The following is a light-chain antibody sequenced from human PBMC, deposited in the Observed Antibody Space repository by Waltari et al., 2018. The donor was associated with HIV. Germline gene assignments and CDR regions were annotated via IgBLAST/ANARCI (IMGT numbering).Light chain of an antibody. CDR3: AAWDDSLSGPV. V-gene: IGLV1-47*01. CDR2: RHN. CDR1: SSNIGNNY. Sequence: QSVLTQPPSASGTPGQRVTISCSGSSSNIGNNYVYWYQQLQGTAPKLLIYRHNQRPSGVPDRFSGSKSGTSASLAISGLRSEDEADYYCAAWDDSLSGPVFGGGTKLTVL. J-gene: IGLJ3*02.